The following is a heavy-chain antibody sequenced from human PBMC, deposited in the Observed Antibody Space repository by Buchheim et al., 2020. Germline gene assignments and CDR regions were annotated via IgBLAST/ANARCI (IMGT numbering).Heavy chain of an antibody. CDR2: INPNSGGT. Sequence: QVQLVQSGAEVKKPGASVKVSCKASGYTFTGYYMHWVRQAPGQGLEWMGWINPNSGGTNYAQQFQGRVTMTRDTSISTAYMELSRLRSDDTAVYYCAREVWGQNCSSTSCSYYYYYGMDVWGQGTT. J-gene: IGHJ6*02. CDR3: AREVWGQNCSSTSCSYYYYYGMDV. V-gene: IGHV1-2*02. D-gene: IGHD2-2*01. CDR1: GYTFTGYY.